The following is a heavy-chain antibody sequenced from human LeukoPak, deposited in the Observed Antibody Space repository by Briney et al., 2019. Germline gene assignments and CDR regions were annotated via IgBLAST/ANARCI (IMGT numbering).Heavy chain of an antibody. CDR2: IYSGGST. CDR3: AKLTDGDFWSGYMDY. CDR1: GFTVSSNY. V-gene: IGHV3-53*04. Sequence: PGGSLRLSCAASGFTVSSNYMSWVRQAPGKGLEWVSVIYSGGSTYYADSVKGRFTISRHNSKNTLYLQMNSLRAEDTAVYYCAKLTDGDFWSGYMDYWGQGTLVTVSS. J-gene: IGHJ4*02. D-gene: IGHD3-3*01.